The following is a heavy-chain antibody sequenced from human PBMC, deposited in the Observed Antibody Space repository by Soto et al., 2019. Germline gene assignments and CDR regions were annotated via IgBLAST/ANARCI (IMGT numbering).Heavy chain of an antibody. J-gene: IGHJ4*02. CDR3: ATTDILPSYYFDY. V-gene: IGHV1-46*01. CDR1: GYTFTHYY. D-gene: IGHD2-15*01. Sequence: ASVKVSCKASGYTFTHYYIHWVRQAPGQGLEWMGMINPSGGSTDYAQKFQGRVTMTEDTSTDTAYMELSSLRSEDTAVYYCATTDILPSYYFDYWGQGTLVTVSS. CDR2: INPSGGST.